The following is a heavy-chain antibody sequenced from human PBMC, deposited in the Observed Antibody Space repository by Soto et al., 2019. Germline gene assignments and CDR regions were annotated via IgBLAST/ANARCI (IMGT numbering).Heavy chain of an antibody. CDR3: ARGRGTMVRGVIITDWFDP. CDR1: GYTFTGYY. Sequence: QVQLVQSGAEVKKPGASVKVSCKASGYTFTGYYMHWVRQAPGQGLEWMGWINPNSGGTNYAQKFQGWVTMTRDTPISTAYMELSRLRSDDTAVYYCARGRGTMVRGVIITDWFDPWGQGTLVTVSS. J-gene: IGHJ5*02. CDR2: INPNSGGT. V-gene: IGHV1-2*04. D-gene: IGHD3-10*01.